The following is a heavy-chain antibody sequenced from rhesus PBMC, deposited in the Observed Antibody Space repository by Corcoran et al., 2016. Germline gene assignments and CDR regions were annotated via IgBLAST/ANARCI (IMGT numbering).Heavy chain of an antibody. Sequence: QLQLQESGPGLVKPSETLSLTCAVSGDSIRGYYWSCIRHPPGTGLEWIGNIDGNIAGTNYNPSLKSRVTSSKDTSKKPFSLKLSSVTAADTAVYYCARETSEWLFCFDYWGQGVLVTVSS. CDR3: ARETSEWLFCFDY. V-gene: IGHV4-81*01. CDR1: GDSIRGYY. D-gene: IGHD3-28*01. CDR2: IDGNIAGT. J-gene: IGHJ4*01.